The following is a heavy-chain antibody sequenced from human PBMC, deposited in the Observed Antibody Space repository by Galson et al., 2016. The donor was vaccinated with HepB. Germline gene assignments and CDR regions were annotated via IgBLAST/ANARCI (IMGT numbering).Heavy chain of an antibody. D-gene: IGHD3-10*01. CDR3: ARHGSGSYGMDV. CDR1: GGTFSSYA. V-gene: IGHV1-69*13. Sequence: SVKVSCKASGGTFSSYAISGVRQAPGQGLEWMGGIIPIFGTANYAQKFQGRVTITAGESTSTAYMELRSLRSDDTAVSYCARHGSGSYGMDVWGQGTTVTVSS. J-gene: IGHJ6*02. CDR2: IIPIFGTA.